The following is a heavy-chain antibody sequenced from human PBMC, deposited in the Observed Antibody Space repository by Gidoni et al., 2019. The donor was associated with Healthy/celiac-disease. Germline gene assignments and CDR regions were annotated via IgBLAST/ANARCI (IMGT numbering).Heavy chain of an antibody. CDR2: IYYSGST. CDR1: GGSISSYY. J-gene: IGHJ5*02. CDR3: ARDREGWFDP. D-gene: IGHD1-26*01. Sequence: QVQLQESVPGLVTPSETLSLTCTVSGGSISSYYWSWIRQPPGKGLEWIGYIYYSGSTNYNPSLKSRVTISVDTSKNQFSLKLSSVTAADTAVYYCARDREGWFDPWGQGTLVTVSS. V-gene: IGHV4-59*01.